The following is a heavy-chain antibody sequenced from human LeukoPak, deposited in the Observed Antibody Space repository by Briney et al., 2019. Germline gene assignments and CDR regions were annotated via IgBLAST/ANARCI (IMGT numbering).Heavy chain of an antibody. D-gene: IGHD3-10*01. CDR2: IYGDGSFT. J-gene: IGHJ4*02. Sequence: QAGGSLRLSWAASGFTFSNFWMHWVRQAPGKGLVWVALIYGDGSFTRYADSVKGRFTISRDNSKNTLYLQMSSLRAEDTAVYYCVKDRGDPTGWSDFDYWGEGTLVTVSS. CDR3: VKDRGDPTGWSDFDY. CDR1: GFTFSNFW. V-gene: IGHV3-74*01.